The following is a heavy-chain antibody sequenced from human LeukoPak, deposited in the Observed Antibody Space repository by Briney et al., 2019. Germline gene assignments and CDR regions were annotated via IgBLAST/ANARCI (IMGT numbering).Heavy chain of an antibody. CDR3: AKAAWTGAFDY. Sequence: GGSLRLSCAASGFTFSSYDMNWVRQAPGKGLEWLSYISNRGTTIYYADSVKGRFTISRDNAKNSLYLQMNSLRAEDTSVYYCAKAAWTGAFDYWGQGTLVTVSS. V-gene: IGHV3-48*03. J-gene: IGHJ4*02. CDR1: GFTFSSYD. D-gene: IGHD1-14*01. CDR2: ISNRGTTI.